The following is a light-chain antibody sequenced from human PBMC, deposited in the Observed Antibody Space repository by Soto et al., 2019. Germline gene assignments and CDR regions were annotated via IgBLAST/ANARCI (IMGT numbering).Light chain of an antibody. CDR2: AVS. V-gene: IGLV2-14*01. CDR3: SSYTSDSSYV. J-gene: IGLJ1*01. Sequence: QSVLAQPASVSGSPGQSITISCTGTSSDVGLYDYVSWYQQHPGKAPQLMIYAVSNRPSGVSNRFSASKSGNTASLFISGLQADDEADYYCSSYTSDSSYVFGSGTKVNV. CDR1: SSDVGLYDY.